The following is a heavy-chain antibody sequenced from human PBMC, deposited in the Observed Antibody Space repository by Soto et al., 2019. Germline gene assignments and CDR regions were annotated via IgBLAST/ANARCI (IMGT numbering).Heavy chain of an antibody. V-gene: IGHV3-7*05. CDR3: ARDQAYSSSWYGPPGGWFDP. D-gene: IGHD6-13*01. J-gene: IGHJ5*02. CDR1: GFTFSSYW. Sequence: GGSLRLSCAASGFTFSSYWMSWVRQAPGKGLEWVANIKQDGSEKYYVDSVKGRFTISRDNAKNSLYLQMNSLRAEDTAVYYCARDQAYSSSWYGPPGGWFDPWGQGTLVTVSS. CDR2: IKQDGSEK.